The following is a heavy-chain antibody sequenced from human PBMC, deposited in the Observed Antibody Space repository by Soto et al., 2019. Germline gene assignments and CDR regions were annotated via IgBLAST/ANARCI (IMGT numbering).Heavy chain of an antibody. CDR1: GFTFSSYG. Sequence: PGGSLRLACAASGFTFSSYGMHWVRQAPGKGLEWVAVIWYDGSNKYYADSVKGRFTISRDNSKNTLYLQMNSLRAEDTAVYYCASTRLRFLEWLADYYYYGMDVWGQGTTVTVSS. J-gene: IGHJ6*02. V-gene: IGHV3-33*01. CDR2: IWYDGSNK. CDR3: ASTRLRFLEWLADYYYYGMDV. D-gene: IGHD3-3*01.